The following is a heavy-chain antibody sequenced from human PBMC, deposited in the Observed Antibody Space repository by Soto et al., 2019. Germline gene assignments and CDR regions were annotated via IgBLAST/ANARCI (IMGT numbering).Heavy chain of an antibody. V-gene: IGHV3-48*02. J-gene: IGHJ6*02. CDR1: GFTFSSYS. D-gene: IGHD2-2*01. Sequence: GGSLRLSCAASGFTFSSYSMNWVRQAPGKGLEWVSYISSSSSTIYYADSVKGRFTISRDNAKNSLYLQMNSLRDEDTAVYYCARDECSSTSCYVDPYYGLDVWGQGTTVTVSS. CDR3: ARDECSSTSCYVDPYYGLDV. CDR2: ISSSSSTI.